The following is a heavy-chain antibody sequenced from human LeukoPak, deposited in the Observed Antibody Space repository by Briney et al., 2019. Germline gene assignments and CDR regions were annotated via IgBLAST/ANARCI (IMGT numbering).Heavy chain of an antibody. V-gene: IGHV3-33*01. CDR3: ARECGDGYNYFDY. D-gene: IGHD5-24*01. Sequence: AGGSLRLSCAASGFTFSSYGMHWVRQAPGKGLEWVAVIFYDGSNKYYADSVKGRFTISRDNSKNTLYLQMNSLRAEDTAVYYCARECGDGYNYFDYWGQGTLVTVSS. CDR1: GFTFSSYG. CDR2: IFYDGSNK. J-gene: IGHJ4*02.